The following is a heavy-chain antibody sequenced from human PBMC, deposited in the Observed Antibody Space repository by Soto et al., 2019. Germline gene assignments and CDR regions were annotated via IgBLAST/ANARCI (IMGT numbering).Heavy chain of an antibody. CDR2: ISYDGSNK. Sequence: QVQLVESGGGVVQPGRSLRLSCAASGFTFSSYAMHWVRQAPGKGLEGVAVISYDGSNKYYADSVKGRFTISRDNSKNTLYLQMNSLRAEDTGVYYCARDRVAAAGISYGMDVWGQGTTVTVSS. CDR3: ARDRVAAAGISYGMDV. D-gene: IGHD6-13*01. V-gene: IGHV3-30-3*01. CDR1: GFTFSSYA. J-gene: IGHJ6*02.